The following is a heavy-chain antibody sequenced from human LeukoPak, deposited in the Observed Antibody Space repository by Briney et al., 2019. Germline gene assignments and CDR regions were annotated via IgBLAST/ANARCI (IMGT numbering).Heavy chain of an antibody. CDR3: ARGLFSGSFFDY. V-gene: IGHV4-4*02. Sequence: SETLSLTCGVSGGSITQTNYWTWVRQPPGKGLERIGEVNLQGSTNYNPSLMGRVTISIDTSKNHFSLDLTSVTAADTAVYYCARGLFSGSFFDYWGQGTLVTVSS. CDR2: VNLQGST. D-gene: IGHD1-26*01. CDR1: GGSITQTNY. J-gene: IGHJ4*02.